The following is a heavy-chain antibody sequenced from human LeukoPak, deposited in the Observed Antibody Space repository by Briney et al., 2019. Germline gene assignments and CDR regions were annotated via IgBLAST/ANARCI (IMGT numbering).Heavy chain of an antibody. CDR2: IYYSGIN. Sequence: SETLSLTRTVSGGSISSTGYYWDWIRQPPGKGLEWIGNIYYSGINYYNPSLRSRVTISVDTSKNQFSLKVSSVTAADAAVYYCARDDILTGSFDFWAQGTLVTVSS. CDR3: ARDDILTGSFDF. V-gene: IGHV4-39*02. J-gene: IGHJ4*02. D-gene: IGHD3-9*01. CDR1: GGSISSTGYY.